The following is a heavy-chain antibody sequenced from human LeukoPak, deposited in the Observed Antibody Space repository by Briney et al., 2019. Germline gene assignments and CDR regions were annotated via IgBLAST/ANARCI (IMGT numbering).Heavy chain of an antibody. CDR3: ARDQGSGFDY. V-gene: IGHV1-69*05. J-gene: IGHJ4*02. D-gene: IGHD6-19*01. CDR2: IIPIFGTA. CDR1: GGTFSSYA. Sequence: ASVKVSCKASGGTFSSYAISWVRQAPGQGLGWMGGIIPIFGTANYAQKFQGRVTITTDESTSTAYMELSSLRSEDTAVYYCARDQGSGFDYWGQGTLVTVSS.